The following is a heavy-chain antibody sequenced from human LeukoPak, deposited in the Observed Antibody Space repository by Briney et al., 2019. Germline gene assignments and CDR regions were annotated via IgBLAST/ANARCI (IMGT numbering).Heavy chain of an antibody. D-gene: IGHD6-13*01. J-gene: IGHJ5*02. CDR1: GGSISIYY. Sequence: PSETLSLTCTVSGGSISIYYWSWIRQPPGKGLEWIGYIYYSGSTNYNPSLKSRVTISVDTSKNQFSLELSSVTAADTAVYYCARGATGYSSSWYEDWFDPWGQGTLVTVSS. CDR2: IYYSGST. V-gene: IGHV4-59*01. CDR3: ARGATGYSSSWYEDWFDP.